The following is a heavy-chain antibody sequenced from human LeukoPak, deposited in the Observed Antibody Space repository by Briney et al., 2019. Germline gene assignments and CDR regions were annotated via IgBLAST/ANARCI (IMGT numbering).Heavy chain of an antibody. CDR1: GGSISSYY. V-gene: IGHV4-59*12. J-gene: IGHJ4*02. CDR3: ARGSSSSGRLLDY. CDR2: IYYSGST. D-gene: IGHD6-13*01. Sequence: SETLSLTCTVSGGSISSYYWSWIRQPPGKGLEWIGYIYYSGSTNYNPSLKSRVTISVDTSKNQFSLKLSSVTAADTAVYYCARGSSSSGRLLDYWGQGTLVTVSS.